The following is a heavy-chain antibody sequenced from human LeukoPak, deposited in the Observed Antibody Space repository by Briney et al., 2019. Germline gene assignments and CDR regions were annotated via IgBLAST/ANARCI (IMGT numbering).Heavy chain of an antibody. Sequence: ASVKVSCKASGGTFSSYAISWVRQAPGQGLEWMGGIIPILGTANYAQKFQGRVTITTDESTSTAYMELSSLRSEDTAVYYCARDTWFRRDSYGLFDYWGQGTLVTVSS. CDR2: IIPILGTA. V-gene: IGHV1-69*05. J-gene: IGHJ4*02. CDR1: GGTFSSYA. D-gene: IGHD5-18*01. CDR3: ARDTWFRRDSYGLFDY.